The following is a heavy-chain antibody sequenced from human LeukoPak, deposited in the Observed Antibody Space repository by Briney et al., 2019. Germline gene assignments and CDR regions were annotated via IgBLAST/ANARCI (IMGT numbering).Heavy chain of an antibody. Sequence: QRGGSLRLSCAAAGFTFSSYAMSWVRQAPGKGVEWVSAISGSGSSTYYADSVKGRFTISRDNSKNTLYLQMNSLRAEDTAVYYCAKGRDSSSTEWTDYWGQGTLVTVSS. CDR2: ISGSGSST. CDR1: GFTFSSYA. CDR3: AKGRDSSSTEWTDY. J-gene: IGHJ4*02. V-gene: IGHV3-23*01. D-gene: IGHD6-6*01.